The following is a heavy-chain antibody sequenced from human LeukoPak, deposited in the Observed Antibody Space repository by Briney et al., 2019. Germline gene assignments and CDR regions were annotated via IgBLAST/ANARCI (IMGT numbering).Heavy chain of an antibody. Sequence: GGSLRLSCAASGFTFSSYVMSWVRQAPGKGLEWVSAISGSGSSTYYADSVQGRFTVSRDNSKNTLYLQVNSLRAEDTAVYYCAKDGSSSWSPLNFDYWGRGTLVTVSS. CDR2: ISGSGSST. J-gene: IGHJ4*02. CDR1: GFTFSSYV. V-gene: IGHV3-23*01. CDR3: AKDGSSSWSPLNFDY. D-gene: IGHD6-13*01.